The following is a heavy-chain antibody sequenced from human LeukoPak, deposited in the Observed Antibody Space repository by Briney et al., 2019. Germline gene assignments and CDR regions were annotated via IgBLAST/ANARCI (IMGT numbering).Heavy chain of an antibody. V-gene: IGHV3-30*18. J-gene: IGHJ6*03. D-gene: IGHD1-26*01. CDR2: ISYDGSNK. CDR1: GFTFSSYG. Sequence: GRSLRLSCAASGFTFSSYGMHWVRQAPGKGLEWVAVISYDGSNKYYADSVKGRFTISRDNSKNTLYLQMNSLRAEDTAVYYCAKAGYSGSYYSYYYHYMDVWGKGTTVTVSS. CDR3: AKAGYSGSYYSYYYHYMDV.